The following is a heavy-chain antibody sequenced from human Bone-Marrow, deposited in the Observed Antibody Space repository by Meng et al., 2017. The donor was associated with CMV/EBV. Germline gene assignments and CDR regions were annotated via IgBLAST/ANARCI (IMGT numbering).Heavy chain of an antibody. J-gene: IGHJ6*02. CDR2: IIPILGIA. CDR3: ARYADGKQLWLIDYYYYGMYV. D-gene: IGHD5-18*01. V-gene: IGHV1-69*10. Sequence: SVKVSCKASGGTFSSYAISWVRQAPGQGLEWMGGIIPILGIANYAQKFQGRVTITADKSTSTAYMELSSLRSEDTAVYYCARYADGKQLWLIDYYYYGMYVWGQGTTVTVSS. CDR1: GGTFSSYA.